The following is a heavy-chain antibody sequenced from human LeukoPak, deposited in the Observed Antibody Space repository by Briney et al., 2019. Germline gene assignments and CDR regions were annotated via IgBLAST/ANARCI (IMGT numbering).Heavy chain of an antibody. CDR2: INTNTGNP. J-gene: IGHJ4*02. CDR1: GYTFTSYA. D-gene: IGHD5-18*01. CDR3: ARGMDTAMVTSPDY. V-gene: IGHV7-4-1*02. Sequence: ASVKVSCKTSGYTFTSYAMNWVRQAPGQGLEWMGWINTNTGNPTYAQGFTGRFVFSLDTSVSTAYLQISSLKAEDTAVYYCARGMDTAMVTSPDYWGQGTLVTVSS.